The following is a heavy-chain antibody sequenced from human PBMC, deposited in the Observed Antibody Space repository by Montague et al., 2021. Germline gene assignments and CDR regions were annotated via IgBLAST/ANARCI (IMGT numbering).Heavy chain of an antibody. CDR3: AHRLPGTILGHRDLHRQVSNRQQPPSLHQGPIGLPPGTLLQEHL. J-gene: IGHJ6*01. D-gene: IGHD1-1*01. V-gene: IGHV2-5*02. CDR1: GFSLSTSGVG. Sequence: PALVKPTQTLTLSCTFSGFSLSTSGVGVGWIRQPPGKALQWLALIFWDDDKRYSPSLKSRLTITKDTSKNQVVLTMTNMDTVDTATDSRAHRLPGTILGHRDLHRQVSNRQQPPSLHQGPIGLPPGTLLQEHLWG. CDR2: IFWDDDK.